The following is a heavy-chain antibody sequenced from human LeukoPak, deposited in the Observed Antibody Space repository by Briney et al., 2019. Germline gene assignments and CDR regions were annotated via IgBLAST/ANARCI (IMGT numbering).Heavy chain of an antibody. J-gene: IGHJ3*02. CDR3: ARGPGDDAFDI. D-gene: IGHD7-27*01. V-gene: IGHV1-8*03. CDR1: GYTFTSYD. Sequence: ASVTVSCKASGYTFTSYDINWVRQAPGQGLEWMGWMNPNSGNTGYAQTVQGRVTITRNTSISTAYMELISLRSEDTAVYYCARGPGDDAFDIWGQGTMVTVSS. CDR2: MNPNSGNT.